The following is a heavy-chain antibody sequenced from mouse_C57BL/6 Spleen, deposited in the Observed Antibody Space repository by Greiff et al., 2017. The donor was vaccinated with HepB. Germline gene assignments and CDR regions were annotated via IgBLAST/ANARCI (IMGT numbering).Heavy chain of an antibody. CDR1: GYTFTSYW. CDR3: ARKGIYYGSFYAMDY. Sequence: QVQLKQPGAELVKPGASVKLSCKASGYTFTSYWMQWVKQRPGQGLEWIGEIDPSDSSTNYNQKFKGKATLTVDTSSSTAYMQLSSLTSEDSAVYYCARKGIYYGSFYAMDYWGQGTSGTVSS. V-gene: IGHV1-50*01. D-gene: IGHD1-1*01. CDR2: IDPSDSST. J-gene: IGHJ4*01.